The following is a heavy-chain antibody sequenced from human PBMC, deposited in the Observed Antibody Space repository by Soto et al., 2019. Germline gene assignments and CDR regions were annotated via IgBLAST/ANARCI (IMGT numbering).Heavy chain of an antibody. J-gene: IGHJ4*02. D-gene: IGHD4-17*01. CDR1: GFTFSSYA. CDR3: AKYRVDYGDYRGLDY. CDR2: ISGSGTNR. V-gene: IGHV3-23*01. Sequence: EVQLLESGGGLVQPGGSLRLSCAASGFTFSSYAMTWVRQAPGKGLEWGSAISGSGTNRYYADSVKGRFTISRDNSKNTLYRQMNSLRAEDTGVYYCAKYRVDYGDYRGLDYWGQGTRVTVSS.